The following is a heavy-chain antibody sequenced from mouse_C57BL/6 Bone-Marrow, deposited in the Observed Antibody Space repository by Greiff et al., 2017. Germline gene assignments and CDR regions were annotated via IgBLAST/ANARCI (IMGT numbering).Heavy chain of an antibody. D-gene: IGHD1-1*01. Sequence: EVKLQESGGGLVKPGGSLKLSCAASGFTFSSYAMSWVRQTPEKRLEWVATISDGGSYTYYPDNVKGRFTISRDNAKNNLYLQMSHLKSEDTAMYYCARDDGSSYYYAMDYWGQGTSVTVSS. CDR3: ARDDGSSYYYAMDY. CDR1: GFTFSSYA. CDR2: ISDGGSYT. V-gene: IGHV5-4*01. J-gene: IGHJ4*01.